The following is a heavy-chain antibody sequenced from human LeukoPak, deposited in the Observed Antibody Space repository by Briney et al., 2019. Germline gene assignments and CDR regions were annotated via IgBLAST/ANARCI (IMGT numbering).Heavy chain of an antibody. J-gene: IGHJ4*02. D-gene: IGHD3-10*01. V-gene: IGHV3-21*01. CDR2: ISSSSSYI. CDR1: GFTFSSYS. CDR3: AREGITMVRGVINN. Sequence: GGSLRLSCAASGFTFSSYSMNWVRQAPGKGLEWVSSISSSSSYIYYADSVKGRFTISRDNAKNSLYLQMNSLRAEDTAVYYCAREGITMVRGVINNWGQGTLVTVSS.